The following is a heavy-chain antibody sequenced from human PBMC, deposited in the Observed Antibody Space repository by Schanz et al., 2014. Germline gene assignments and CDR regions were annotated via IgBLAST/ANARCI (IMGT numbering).Heavy chain of an antibody. J-gene: IGHJ3*02. V-gene: IGHV3-7*01. CDR2: IKHDGSEK. CDR3: ARVGGTYYDFWSGVPPTVMHDGFDI. CDR1: GFAFDTYW. D-gene: IGHD3-3*01. Sequence: EVQEEENGGGLVQPGGSLRLSCAASGFAFDTYWMSWVRQAPGKGLEWVANIKHDGSEKYYVDSVKGRFTISRDNAKNSKYLEMNSLRAEDTAVFYCARVGGTYYDFWSGVPPTVMHDGFDIGGKATRGNVS.